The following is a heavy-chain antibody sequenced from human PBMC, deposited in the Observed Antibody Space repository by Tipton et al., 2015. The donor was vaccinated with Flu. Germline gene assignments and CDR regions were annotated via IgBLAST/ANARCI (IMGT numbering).Heavy chain of an antibody. D-gene: IGHD2-15*01. CDR1: DGSISGYF. CDR2: IYSSGNT. CDR3: ARNRCSGGSCYFSYSYHGLDV. J-gene: IGHJ6*02. Sequence: LRLSCTVSDGSISGYFWSWIRRPAGKGLEYIGRIYSSGNTDYNPSLKSRISMSVDTSKNQFSLKLSSVTAADTAVYFCARNRCSGGSCYFSYSYHGLDVWGQGTTVTVSS. V-gene: IGHV4-4*07.